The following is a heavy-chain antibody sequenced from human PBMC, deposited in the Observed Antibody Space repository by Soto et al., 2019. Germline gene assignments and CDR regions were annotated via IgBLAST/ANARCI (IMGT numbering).Heavy chain of an antibody. D-gene: IGHD6-13*01. J-gene: IGHJ4*02. CDR3: AQLPDSSTYC. CDR1: VFTFSTYA. V-gene: IGHV3-23*01. CDR2: INANGGNT. Sequence: VGSLRLSCAASVFTFSTYAMSCVRQAPGKGLEWVSAINANGGNTYYADSVKGRFTTSRDNSKNTLYLQMNSLRAEDTAIYYCAQLPDSSTYCWGQATLVIVSS.